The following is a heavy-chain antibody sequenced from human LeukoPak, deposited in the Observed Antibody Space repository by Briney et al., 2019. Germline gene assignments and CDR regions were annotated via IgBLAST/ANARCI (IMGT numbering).Heavy chain of an antibody. V-gene: IGHV4-34*01. Sequence: SETLSLTCAVYGGSFSGYYWSWIRQPPGKGLDWIGEINHSGSTNYNPSLKSRVTISVDTSKNQFSLKLSSVTAADTAVYYCARVVPQSYYYGMDVWGKGTTVTVSS. CDR2: INHSGST. CDR3: ARVVPQSYYYGMDV. D-gene: IGHD2-8*01. CDR1: GGSFSGYY. J-gene: IGHJ6*04.